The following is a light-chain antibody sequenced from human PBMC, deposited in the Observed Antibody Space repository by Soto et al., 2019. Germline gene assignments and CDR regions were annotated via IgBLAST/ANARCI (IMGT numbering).Light chain of an antibody. Sequence: DIQMTQSPSSLSASVGDRVTITCQASQDISNHLNWYQQKPGKAPKLLIYDASILETGVPSSFSGSGSGTSFTFTITSLRPEDIASYYCQQYDNLPTFTFGPGTKVDIK. J-gene: IGKJ3*01. V-gene: IGKV1-33*01. CDR3: QQYDNLPTFT. CDR2: DAS. CDR1: QDISNH.